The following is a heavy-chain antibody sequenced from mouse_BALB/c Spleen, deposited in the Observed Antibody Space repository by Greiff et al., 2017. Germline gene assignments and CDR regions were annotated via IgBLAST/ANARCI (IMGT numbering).Heavy chain of an antibody. V-gene: IGHV5-12-1*01. CDR2: ISSGGGST. D-gene: IGHD1-1*02. CDR1: GFAFSSYD. J-gene: IGHJ2*01. Sequence: EVKLMESGGGLVKPGGSLKLSCTASGFAFSSYDMSWVRQTPEKRLEWVAYISSGGGSTYYPDTVKGRFTISRDNAKNTLYLQMSSLKSENTAMYYCARHGNYFDYWGQGTTLTVSS. CDR3: ARHGNYFDY.